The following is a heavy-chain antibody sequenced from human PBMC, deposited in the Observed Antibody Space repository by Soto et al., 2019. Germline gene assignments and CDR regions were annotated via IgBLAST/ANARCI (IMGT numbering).Heavy chain of an antibody. D-gene: IGHD3-22*01. V-gene: IGHV2-70*11. CDR1: GFSLSTSGMC. CDR3: ARSTYYYDSSGYGFYYFDY. Sequence: SGPTLVNPTQTLTLTCTFSGFSLSTSGMCVSWISQPPGKAMEWLARIDWDDDKYYSTSLKTRLTISKDTSKNQVVLTMTNMDPVDTATYYCARSTYYYDSSGYGFYYFDYWGQGTLVTVSS. CDR2: IDWDDDK. J-gene: IGHJ4*02.